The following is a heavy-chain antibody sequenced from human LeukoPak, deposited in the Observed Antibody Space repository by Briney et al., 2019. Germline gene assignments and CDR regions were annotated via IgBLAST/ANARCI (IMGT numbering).Heavy chain of an antibody. D-gene: IGHD4-17*01. V-gene: IGHV4-59*08. J-gene: IGHJ4*02. CDR3: ARGQGTVTTH. CDR2: IYYSGST. Sequence: SETLSLTCTVSGGSISSYYWSWIRQPPGKGLEWIGYIYYSGSTNYNPSLKSRVTISVDTSKNQFSLKLSSVTAADTAVYYCARGQGTVTTHWGQGTLVTVSS. CDR1: GGSISSYY.